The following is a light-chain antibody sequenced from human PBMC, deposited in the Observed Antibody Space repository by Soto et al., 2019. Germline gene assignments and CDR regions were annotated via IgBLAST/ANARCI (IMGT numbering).Light chain of an antibody. CDR3: QQYNDRPPIT. CDR1: QSVDNN. Sequence: EIVMTQSPVTLSASPWESATLSCMASQSVDNNVAWYQRKPGQAPRLLIVGSFARATGIPARFSGSGSGSEFTLTISGLQSEDFAVYYCQQYNDRPPITFGQGTRLEI. J-gene: IGKJ5*01. V-gene: IGKV3-15*01. CDR2: GSF.